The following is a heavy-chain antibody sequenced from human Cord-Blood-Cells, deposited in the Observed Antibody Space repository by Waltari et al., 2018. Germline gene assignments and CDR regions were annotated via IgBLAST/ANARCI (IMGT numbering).Heavy chain of an antibody. Sequence: QLQLQESGPGLVKPSETLSLTCTVSGGSISSSSYYWGWIRQPPGKGLEWIGSIYYSGSTYSNPYLKRRVTISVDTSKSQFSLKLSSVTAADTAVYYCARITMVRGVIYYYYYYMDVWGKGTTVTVSS. CDR3: ARITMVRGVIYYYYYYMDV. CDR1: GGSISSSSYY. V-gene: IGHV4-39*07. J-gene: IGHJ6*03. D-gene: IGHD3-10*01. CDR2: IYYSGST.